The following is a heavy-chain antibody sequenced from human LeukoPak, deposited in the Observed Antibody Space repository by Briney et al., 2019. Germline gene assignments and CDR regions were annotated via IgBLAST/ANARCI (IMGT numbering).Heavy chain of an antibody. CDR3: AKGRKDFDTNLGPFDS. V-gene: IGHV4-59*01. CDR1: GFTFSSYA. D-gene: IGHD3-9*01. CDR2: VHDSAGT. J-gene: IGHJ4*02. Sequence: LSCAASGFTFSSYAMSWVRQAPGKGLEWLGYVHDSAGTIYNPSLKSRVTISVGTSKTQFSLKVTSVTTADTAVYYCAKGRKDFDTNLGPFDSWGQGILVTVSS.